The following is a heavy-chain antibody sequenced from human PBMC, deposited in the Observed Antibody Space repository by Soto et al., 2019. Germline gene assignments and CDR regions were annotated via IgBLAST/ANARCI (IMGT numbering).Heavy chain of an antibody. J-gene: IGHJ3*02. CDR1: GGSISSYY. CDR3: ERREMELRLYHDAFDI. V-gene: IGHV4-59*01. D-gene: IGHD1-7*01. Sequence: SETLSLTCTVSGGSISSYYWSWIRQPPGKGLEWIGYIYYSGSTNYNPSLKSRVTISVDTSKNQFSLKLSSVTAADTAVYYCERREMELRLYHDAFDIWGQGKMVTVSS. CDR2: IYYSGST.